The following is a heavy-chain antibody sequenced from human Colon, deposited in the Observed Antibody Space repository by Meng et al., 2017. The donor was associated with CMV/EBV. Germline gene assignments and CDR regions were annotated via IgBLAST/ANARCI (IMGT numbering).Heavy chain of an antibody. V-gene: IGHV4-39*07. CDR2: IYFRGST. Sequence: SETLSLTCAVSGGSIRSSSSYWGWIRQPPGKGPEWLGSIYFRGSTYHNPSLESRVTISVDPSKNQFSLKLSSVTAADTAVYYCARTHYDFWSGYHLDYWGQGTLVTVSS. CDR1: GGSIRSSSSY. CDR3: ARTHYDFWSGYHLDY. J-gene: IGHJ4*02. D-gene: IGHD3-3*01.